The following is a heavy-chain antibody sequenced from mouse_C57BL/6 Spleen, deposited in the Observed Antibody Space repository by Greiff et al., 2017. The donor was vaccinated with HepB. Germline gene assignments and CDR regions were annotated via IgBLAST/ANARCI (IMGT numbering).Heavy chain of an antibody. V-gene: IGHV5-4*03. CDR2: ISDGGSYT. J-gene: IGHJ3*01. CDR3: ARVEGGSFAY. D-gene: IGHD1-1*02. Sequence: EVMLVESGGGLVKPGGSLTLSCAASGFTFSSYAMSWVRQTPEKRLEWVATISDGGSYTYYPDNVKGLFTISRDNAKNNLYLQMSHLKSEDSAMYYCARVEGGSFAYWGQGTLVTVSA. CDR1: GFTFSSYA.